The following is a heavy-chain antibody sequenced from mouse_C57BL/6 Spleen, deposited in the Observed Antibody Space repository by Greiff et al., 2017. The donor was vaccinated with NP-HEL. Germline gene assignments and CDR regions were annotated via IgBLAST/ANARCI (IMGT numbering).Heavy chain of an antibody. D-gene: IGHD2-12*01. CDR1: GYTFTDYN. V-gene: IGHV1-22*01. CDR3: AGGVLYGYFDY. Sequence: EVQLQQSGPELVKPGASVKMSCKASGYTFTDYNMHWVKQSHGKSLEWIGYINPNNGGTSYNQKFKGKATLTVNKSSSTAYMELRSLTSEDSTVYYCAGGVLYGYFDYWGQGTTLTVSS. CDR2: INPNNGGT. J-gene: IGHJ2*01.